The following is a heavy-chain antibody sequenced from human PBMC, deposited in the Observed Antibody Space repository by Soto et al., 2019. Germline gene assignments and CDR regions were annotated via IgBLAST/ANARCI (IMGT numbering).Heavy chain of an antibody. CDR3: ARDWAWNYDY. V-gene: IGHV3-30-3*01. J-gene: IGHJ4*02. D-gene: IGHD1-7*01. CDR2: ISSDGGKA. CDR1: GFTVSYFG. Sequence: PGGSLRLSCAASGFTVSYFGLHWVRQAPRKGLEWVAFISSDGGKAYYADSMKGRFTISRDNSKNTLDLQMKSLKPEDTAVYYCARDWAWNYDYWGQGTLVTVSS.